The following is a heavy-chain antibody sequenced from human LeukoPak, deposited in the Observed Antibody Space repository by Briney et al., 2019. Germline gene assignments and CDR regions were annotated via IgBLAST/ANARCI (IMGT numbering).Heavy chain of an antibody. CDR1: GFTFITYW. Sequence: GGSLRRSCAASGFTFITYWMSWVRQAPGKGLEWVANIKQDGSEKYYVDSVKGRFTISRDNAKNSLYLQMNSLRAEDTAMYYCARDSAGNDYWGQGTLVTVSS. J-gene: IGHJ4*02. CDR3: ARDSAGNDY. D-gene: IGHD6-13*01. CDR2: IKQDGSEK. V-gene: IGHV3-7*01.